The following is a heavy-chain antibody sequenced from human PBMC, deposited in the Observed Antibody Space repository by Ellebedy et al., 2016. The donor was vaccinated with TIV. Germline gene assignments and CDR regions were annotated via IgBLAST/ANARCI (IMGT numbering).Heavy chain of an antibody. CDR1: GYSFTSYW. V-gene: IGHV5-51*01. CDR3: ARHTTPGGYSYGPYFDY. Sequence: GESLKISCKGSGYSFTSYWIGWVRQMPGKGLEWMGIIYPGDSDTRYSPSFQGQVTISADKSISTAYLQWSGLKASDTAMYYCARHTTPGGYSYGPYFDYWGQGTLVTVSS. J-gene: IGHJ4*02. CDR2: IYPGDSDT. D-gene: IGHD5-18*01.